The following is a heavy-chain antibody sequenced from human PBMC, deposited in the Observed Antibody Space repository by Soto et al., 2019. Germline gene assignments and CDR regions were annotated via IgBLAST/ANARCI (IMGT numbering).Heavy chain of an antibody. J-gene: IGHJ6*02. Sequence: QVQLQESGPGLVKPSETLSLTCTVSGGFVNSDTHSWSWIRQTPGKRLEWIGFIYSGGSTKNPSLRSRVTMSVDTSKNQFSLKLRSVSVADTAVYHCARFVISCSATTCSTRADVWGQGITVTVSS. CDR2: IYSGGST. CDR3: ARFVISCSATTCSTRADV. V-gene: IGHV4-61*01. CDR1: GGFVNSDTHS. D-gene: IGHD2-2*01.